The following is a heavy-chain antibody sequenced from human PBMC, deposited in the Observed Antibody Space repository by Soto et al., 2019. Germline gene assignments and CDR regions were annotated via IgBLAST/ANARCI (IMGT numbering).Heavy chain of an antibody. CDR2: IYYSGST. Sequence: PSETLSLTCTVSGGSISSYYWSWIRQPPGKGLEWIGYIYYSGSTNYNPSLKSRVTISVDTSKNQFSLKLSSVTAADTAVYYCGRRGSGSYYRGGAFDIWGQGTMVTVSS. V-gene: IGHV4-59*01. D-gene: IGHD3-10*01. CDR3: GRRGSGSYYRGGAFDI. CDR1: GGSISSYY. J-gene: IGHJ3*02.